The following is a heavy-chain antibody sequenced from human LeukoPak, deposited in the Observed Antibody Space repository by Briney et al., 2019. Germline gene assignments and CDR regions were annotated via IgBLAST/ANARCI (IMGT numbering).Heavy chain of an antibody. J-gene: IGHJ6*02. CDR1: VGSTRRYY. V-gene: IGHV4-59*01. Sequence: SETLSLTCTVSVGSTRRYYWSWIRQTPGKGLEWIGYLYNSGIFNYNPSLKSRVTISLDASKDQLSLNLTSVTVADTAMYYCARGYDYAWGSSYYALDVWGPGTPVTVSS. D-gene: IGHD3-16*01. CDR3: ARGYDYAWGSSYYALDV. CDR2: LYNSGIF.